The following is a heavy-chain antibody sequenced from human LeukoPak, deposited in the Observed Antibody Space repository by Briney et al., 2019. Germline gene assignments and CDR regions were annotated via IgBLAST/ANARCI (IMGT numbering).Heavy chain of an antibody. CDR2: INTNTGNP. Sequence: GASVKVSCKASGYTFTGYYMHWVRQAPGQGLEWMGWINTNTGNPTYAQGFTGRFVFSLDTSVSTAYLQISSLKAEDTAVYYCARQYSSGWWRNNWFDPWGQGTLVTVSS. V-gene: IGHV7-4-1*02. CDR3: ARQYSSGWWRNNWFDP. CDR1: GYTFTGYY. J-gene: IGHJ5*02. D-gene: IGHD6-19*01.